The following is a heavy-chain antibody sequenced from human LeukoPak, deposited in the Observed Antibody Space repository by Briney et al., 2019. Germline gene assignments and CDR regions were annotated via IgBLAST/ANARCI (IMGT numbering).Heavy chain of an antibody. CDR2: INEDRTIK. D-gene: IGHD5-18*01. CDR3: ARDSGYNAFDI. J-gene: IGHJ3*02. V-gene: IGHV3-7*01. Sequence: GGSLRLSCAASGFTFSTSWMTWVRQAPGKELEWLGNINEDRTIKNYVESVKGRFTTSRDNAKNSLFLQMLSLRADDTAVYYCARDSGYNAFDIWGLGTMVTVSS. CDR1: GFTFSTSW.